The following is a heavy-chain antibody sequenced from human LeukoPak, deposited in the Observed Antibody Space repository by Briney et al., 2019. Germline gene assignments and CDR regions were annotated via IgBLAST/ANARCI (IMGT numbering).Heavy chain of an antibody. J-gene: IGHJ4*02. D-gene: IGHD2-21*02. CDR3: ARGLSAIVH. CDR1: GGSFSGYY. V-gene: IGHV4-34*01. Sequence: XETLSLICAVYGGSFSGYYWSWLRQPPGKGLEWIGEINHSGSTNYNPSLKSRVTISVDTSKNQFSLKLSSVTAADTAMYYCARGLSAIVHWGQGTLVTVSS. CDR2: INHSGST.